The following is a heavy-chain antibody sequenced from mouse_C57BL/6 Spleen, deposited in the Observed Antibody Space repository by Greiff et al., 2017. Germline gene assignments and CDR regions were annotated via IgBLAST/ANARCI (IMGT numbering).Heavy chain of an antibody. J-gene: IGHJ4*01. V-gene: IGHV1-76*01. CDR2: IYPGSGNT. CDR3: ARHITTVVAMGY. CDR1: GYTFTDYY. D-gene: IGHD1-1*01. Sequence: VHLVESGAELVRPGASVKLSCKASGYTFTDYYINWVKQRPGQGLEWIARIYPGSGNTYYNEKFKGKATLTAEKSSSTAYMQLSSLTSEDSAVYFCARHITTVVAMGYWGQGTSVTVSS.